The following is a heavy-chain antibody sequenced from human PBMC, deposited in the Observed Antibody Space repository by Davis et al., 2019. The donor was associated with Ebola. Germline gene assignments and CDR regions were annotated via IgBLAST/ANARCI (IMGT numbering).Heavy chain of an antibody. CDR2: IYYSGST. D-gene: IGHD2-2*01. V-gene: IGHV4-59*01. J-gene: IGHJ6*02. CDR3: ARHGWADDIVVVPAAIPTDYGMDV. CDR1: GGSISSYY. Sequence: MPSETLSLTCTVSGGSISSYYWSWIRQPPGKGLEWIGYIYYSGSTNYNPSLKSRVTISVDTSKNQFSLKLSSATAADTAVYYCARHGWADDIVVVPAAIPTDYGMDVWGQGTTVTVSS.